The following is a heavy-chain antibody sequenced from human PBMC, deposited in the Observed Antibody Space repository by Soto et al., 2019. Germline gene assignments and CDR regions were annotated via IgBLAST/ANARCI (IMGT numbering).Heavy chain of an antibody. CDR1: GFPSSVYS. CDR2: VSPGGDTV. J-gene: IGHJ3*01. Sequence: GRSLRLSCVASGFPSSVYSMDWVLQVPGKGLEWLAYVSPGGDTVHYADSVNGRFFISRDTPRNSVFLQMNRLRHEDTAVYYCVRGSRANCFDLWGPGTVVTVSS. CDR3: VRGSRANCFDL. V-gene: IGHV3-48*02.